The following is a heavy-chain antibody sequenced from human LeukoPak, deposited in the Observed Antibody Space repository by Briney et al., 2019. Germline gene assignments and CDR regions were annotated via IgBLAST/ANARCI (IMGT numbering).Heavy chain of an antibody. CDR3: ARVQYQLLFEGNWFDP. J-gene: IGHJ5*02. D-gene: IGHD2-2*01. Sequence: ASVKVSCKASGYTFTSYYMHWVRQAPGQGLEWMGIINPSGGSTSYAQKFQGRVTMTRDMSTSTVYMDLNSLISDDTAVYYCARVQYQLLFEGNWFDPWGQGTLVTVSS. CDR2: INPSGGST. CDR1: GYTFTSYY. V-gene: IGHV1-46*01.